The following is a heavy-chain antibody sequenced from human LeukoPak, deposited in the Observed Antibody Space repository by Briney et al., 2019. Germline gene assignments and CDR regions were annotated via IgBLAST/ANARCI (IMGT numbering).Heavy chain of an antibody. V-gene: IGHV4-59*12. CDR1: GGSISNYY. CDR2: ISYKGGT. D-gene: IGHD3-16*01. CDR3: ARDRYDPEKDFYDYGMDV. Sequence: SETLSLTCTVSGGSISNYYWSWIRQPPGKGLEWIGFISYKGGTNYNPPLKGRLTLSVDTSKNQVSLRLSSVTAADTAVYYCARDRYDPEKDFYDYGMDVWGRGTTVTVSS. J-gene: IGHJ6*01.